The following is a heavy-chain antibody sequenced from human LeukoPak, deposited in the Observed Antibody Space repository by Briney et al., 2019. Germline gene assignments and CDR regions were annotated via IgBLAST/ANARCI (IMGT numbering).Heavy chain of an antibody. CDR3: ARGEGEIYYFDY. Sequence: SVKVSCKASGGTFSSYAISWVRQAPGQGLEWMEGIIPIFGTANYAQKFQGRVTITAVESTSTAYMELSSLRSEDTAVYYCARGEGEIYYFDYWGQGTLVTVSS. CDR1: GGTFSSYA. D-gene: IGHD3-10*01. J-gene: IGHJ4*02. V-gene: IGHV1-69*13. CDR2: IIPIFGTA.